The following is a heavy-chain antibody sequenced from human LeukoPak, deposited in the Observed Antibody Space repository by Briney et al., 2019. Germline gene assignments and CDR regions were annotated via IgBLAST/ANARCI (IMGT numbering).Heavy chain of an antibody. D-gene: IGHD2-21*02. CDR3: ARAPPLAYCGGDCYSDAFDI. CDR1: GGTFSSYA. J-gene: IGHJ3*02. Sequence: GASVNVSFTASGGTFSSYAISWVRQAPGQGLEWMGGIIPIFGTANYAQKFQGRVTITADESTSTAYMELSSLRSEDTAVYYCARAPPLAYCGGDCYSDAFDIWGQGTMVTVSS. CDR2: IIPIFGTA. V-gene: IGHV1-69*13.